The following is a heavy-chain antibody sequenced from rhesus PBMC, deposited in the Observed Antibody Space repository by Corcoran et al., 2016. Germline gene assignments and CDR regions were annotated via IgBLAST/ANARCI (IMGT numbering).Heavy chain of an antibody. CDR2: ISGSSGST. J-gene: IGHJ4*01. Sequence: QVQLQESGPGLVKPSETLSLTCAVSGGSVSSSNWWSWIRQPPGKGLEWIGYISGSSGSTDYNPSLKIRITISSDTSKNQFSLKLSSVTAADTAVYYCARDLTSGSYYFDYWGQGVLVTVSS. D-gene: IGHD3-16*01. V-gene: IGHV4-65*01. CDR1: GGSVSSSNW. CDR3: ARDLTSGSYYFDY.